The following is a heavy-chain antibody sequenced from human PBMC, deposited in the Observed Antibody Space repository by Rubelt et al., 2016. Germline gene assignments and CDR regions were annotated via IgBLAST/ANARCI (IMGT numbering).Heavy chain of an antibody. CDR3: ARDRTPVVVGDLYDYGMNV. CDR2: INHSGST. CDR1: GGSFSDYY. V-gene: IGHV4-34*01. J-gene: IGHJ6*02. D-gene: IGHD1-26*01. Sequence: QVQLQQWGAGLLKPSETLSLTCAVYGGSFSDYYWIWVRQSPGKVLEWIGDINHSGSTNYNPSLKSRVTTSVDTSKNQWSLKLHSVTAADTAVYYCARDRTPVVVGDLYDYGMNVWGQGTTVTVS.